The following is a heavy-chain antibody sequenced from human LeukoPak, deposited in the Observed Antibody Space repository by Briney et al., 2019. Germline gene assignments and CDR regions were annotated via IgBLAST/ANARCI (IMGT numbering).Heavy chain of an antibody. CDR3: AREYLYGMAGHFDY. V-gene: IGHV3-30-3*01. Sequence: GGSLRLSCAASGFTFSSYAMHWVRQAPGKGLEWVAVISYDGSNKYYADSVKGRFTISRDNSKNTLYLQMNSLRAEDTAVYYCAREYLYGMAGHFDYWGQGTLVTVSS. D-gene: IGHD6-19*01. CDR2: ISYDGSNK. CDR1: GFTFSSYA. J-gene: IGHJ4*02.